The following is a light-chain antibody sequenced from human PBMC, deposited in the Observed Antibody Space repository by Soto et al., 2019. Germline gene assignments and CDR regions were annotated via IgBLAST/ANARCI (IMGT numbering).Light chain of an antibody. V-gene: IGKV3-11*01. J-gene: IGKJ2*01. Sequence: EIVLTQSPATLSLSPGERATLSCRASQSVSTYLAWYQQKPGQAPRLLIYDASNRATGIPGRFSCSGSGTDFTLTISSLEPEDFAVYYCQQRSNWPPRTFGQGTKLEIK. CDR3: QQRSNWPPRT. CDR1: QSVSTY. CDR2: DAS.